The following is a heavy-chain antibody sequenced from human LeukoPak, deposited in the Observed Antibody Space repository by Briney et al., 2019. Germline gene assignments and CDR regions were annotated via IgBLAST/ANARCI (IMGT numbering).Heavy chain of an antibody. J-gene: IGHJ5*02. D-gene: IGHD6-13*01. CDR1: GGSFSGYY. V-gene: IGHV4-34*01. CDR2: INHSRST. Sequence: SETLSLTCAVYGGSFSGYYWSWLRQPPGKGLEWIGEINHSRSTNYNPSLKSRVTISVDTSKNQFSLKLSSVTAADTAVYYCARAAAAGTIWFDPWGQGTLVTVSS. CDR3: ARAAAAGTIWFDP.